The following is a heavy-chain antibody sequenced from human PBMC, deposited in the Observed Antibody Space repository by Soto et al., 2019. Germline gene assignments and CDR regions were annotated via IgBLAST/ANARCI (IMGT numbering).Heavy chain of an antibody. CDR2: INAGNGNT. CDR1: GYTFSSYA. V-gene: IGHV1-3*01. J-gene: IGHJ6*02. Sequence: ASVKVSCKASGYTFSSYAVHWVRQAPGQRLEWMGWINAGNGNTEYSQRFQGRVTITRDTSARTAYMELSSLRSEDTAVYYCAREAPPFYDILSAYYRGSSYGMDIWGQGTTVTVSS. D-gene: IGHD3-9*01. CDR3: AREAPPFYDILSAYYRGSSYGMDI.